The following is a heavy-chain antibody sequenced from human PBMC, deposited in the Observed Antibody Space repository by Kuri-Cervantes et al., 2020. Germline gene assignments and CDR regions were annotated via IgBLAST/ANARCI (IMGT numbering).Heavy chain of an antibody. V-gene: IGHV4-39*01. CDR3: ARGETIFGVGKYAFAY. CDR1: GGSISSSSYY. Sequence: SETLSLTCTVSGGSISSSSYYWGWIRQPPGKGLEWIGSIYYSGSTYYNPSLKSRVTISVDTSKNQFSLKLSSVTAADTAVYYCARGETIFGVGKYAFAYWGQGTLVTVSS. D-gene: IGHD3-3*01. J-gene: IGHJ4*02. CDR2: IYYSGST.